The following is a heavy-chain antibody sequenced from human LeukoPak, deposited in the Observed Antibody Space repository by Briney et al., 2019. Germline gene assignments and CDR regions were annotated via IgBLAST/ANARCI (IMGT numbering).Heavy chain of an antibody. Sequence: GASVKVSCKASGFTFHTSAMQWVRQARGQRLEWIGWIVLGSGNTVYSHKFHDRVIITRDMSTSTVYMELDSLGSEDTAVYYCAAQRGASLHDFWSNRLFDPWGLGTLVTVSS. J-gene: IGHJ5*02. CDR3: AAQRGASLHDFWSNRLFDP. CDR2: IVLGSGNT. CDR1: GFTFHTSA. D-gene: IGHD3-3*01. V-gene: IGHV1-58*02.